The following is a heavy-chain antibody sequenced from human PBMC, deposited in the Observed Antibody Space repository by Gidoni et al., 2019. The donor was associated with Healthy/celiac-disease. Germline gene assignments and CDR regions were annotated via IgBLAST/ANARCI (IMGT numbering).Heavy chain of an antibody. CDR1: GFTFSSYR. CDR2: ISSSSNYI. J-gene: IGHJ4*02. CDR3: ASLFLYYDFWSGYPPADY. Sequence: EVQLVESGGGLVKPGGSLRLSCAASGFTFSSYRMNWVRQAPGKGLEWVSSISSSSNYIYYADSVKGRFTISRDNAKNSLYLQMNSLRAEDTAVYYCASLFLYYDFWSGYPPADYWGQGTLVTVSS. D-gene: IGHD3-3*01. V-gene: IGHV3-21*01.